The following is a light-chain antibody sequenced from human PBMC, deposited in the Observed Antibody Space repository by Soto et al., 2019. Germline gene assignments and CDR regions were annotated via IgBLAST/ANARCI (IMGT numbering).Light chain of an antibody. V-gene: IGKV1-5*03. CDR2: KAS. Sequence: DIQMTQSPSTLSASVGDRVTITCRASQSISSWLAWYQQKPGKAPKLLIYKASTLKSGVPSRFSGRGSGTEFTLTISSLQPDDFATYYCQHYNSYSEAFGQGTKV. J-gene: IGKJ1*01. CDR1: QSISSW. CDR3: QHYNSYSEA.